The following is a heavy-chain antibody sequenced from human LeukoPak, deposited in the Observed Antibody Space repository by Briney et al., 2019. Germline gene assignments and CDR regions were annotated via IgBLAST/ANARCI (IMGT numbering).Heavy chain of an antibody. D-gene: IGHD3-9*01. CDR1: GFTFSRYW. Sequence: GGSLRLSCAASGFTFSRYWMHWVRQAPGKGLEWVSVIYSGGSTYYADSVKGRFTISRDNSKNTLYLQMNSLRAEDTAVYYCASRAYYDILPGDYFDYWAREPWSPSPQ. V-gene: IGHV3-66*01. J-gene: IGHJ4*02. CDR3: ASRAYYDILPGDYFDY. CDR2: IYSGGST.